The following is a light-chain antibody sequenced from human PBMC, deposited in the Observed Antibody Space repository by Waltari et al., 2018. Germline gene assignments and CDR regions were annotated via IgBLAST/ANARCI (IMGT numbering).Light chain of an antibody. CDR2: RSY. CDR3: ATWDDSLNAWV. V-gene: IGLV1-47*01. CDR1: SSNIGANY. J-gene: IGLJ3*02. Sequence: QSVLTQSPSASGTPGQRVTISCSGSSSNIGANYVYWYQQFPGTAPRLLIYRSYQRPSRVPDRFSGSKSGTSASLAISGLRSEDEADYYCATWDDSLNAWVFGGGTRLTAL.